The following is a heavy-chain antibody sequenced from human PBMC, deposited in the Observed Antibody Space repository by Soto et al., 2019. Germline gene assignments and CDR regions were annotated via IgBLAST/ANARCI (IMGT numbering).Heavy chain of an antibody. CDR3: ARDCRNRMVRGGYTGWFDP. V-gene: IGHV4-31*03. D-gene: IGHD3-10*01. CDR2: IYYSGST. CDR1: GGSISSGGYY. J-gene: IGHJ5*02. Sequence: QVQLQESGPGLVKPSQTLSLTCTVSGGSISSGGYYWSWIRQHPGKGLEWIGYIYYSGSTYYNPSLKGRVTISVDTSKNQFSLKLSSVTAADTAVYYCARDCRNRMVRGGYTGWFDPWGQGTLVTVSS.